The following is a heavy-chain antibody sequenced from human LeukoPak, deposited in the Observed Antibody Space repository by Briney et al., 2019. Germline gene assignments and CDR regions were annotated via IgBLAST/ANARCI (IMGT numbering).Heavy chain of an antibody. CDR1: GFTFSSYA. CDR3: ARASDIWYYYYYMDV. D-gene: IGHD2-15*01. V-gene: IGHV3-64*01. Sequence: GGSLRLSCAASGFTFSSYAMHWVRQAPGKGLEYVSAISSNGGSTYYANSVKGRFTISRDNSKNTLYLQMGSLRAEDMAVYYCARASDIWYYYYYMDVWGKGTTVTVSS. CDR2: ISSNGGST. J-gene: IGHJ6*03.